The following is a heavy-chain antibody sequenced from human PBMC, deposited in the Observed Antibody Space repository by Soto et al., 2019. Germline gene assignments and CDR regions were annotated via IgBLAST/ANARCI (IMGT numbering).Heavy chain of an antibody. CDR1: GGTFSTYT. CDR3: AGDPDSHYNDSHASSYP. Sequence: SVKVSCKASGGTFSTYTITWVRRAPGQGLEWMGRIIPIIGIINYAQKFQGRVTITADKFTGTAYMELTRLRSDDTAVYYCAGDPDSHYNDSHASSYPWGQGTLVTVSS. V-gene: IGHV1-69*04. D-gene: IGHD3-22*01. J-gene: IGHJ5*02. CDR2: IIPIIGII.